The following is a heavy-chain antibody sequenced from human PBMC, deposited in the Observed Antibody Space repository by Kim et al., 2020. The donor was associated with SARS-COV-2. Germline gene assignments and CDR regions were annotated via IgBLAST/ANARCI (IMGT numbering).Heavy chain of an antibody. V-gene: IGHV4-4*02. CDR1: GGSISSSNW. J-gene: IGHJ5*02. Sequence: SETLSLTCAVSGGSISSSNWWSWVRQPPGKGLEWIGEIYHSGSTNYNPSLKSRVTISVDKSKNQFSLKLSSVTAADTAVYYCARGEVHYDILTGYYKGWFDPWGQGTLVTVSS. CDR3: ARGEVHYDILTGYYKGWFDP. CDR2: IYHSGST. D-gene: IGHD3-9*01.